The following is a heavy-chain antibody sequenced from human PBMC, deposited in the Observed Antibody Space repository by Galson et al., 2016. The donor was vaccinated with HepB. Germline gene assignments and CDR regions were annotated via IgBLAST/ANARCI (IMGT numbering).Heavy chain of an antibody. CDR1: GGTFNSYA. V-gene: IGHV1-69*04. Sequence: SVKVSCKASGGTFNSYAISWVRQAPGQGLEWMGRIIPILAIANYAQKFQGRVTITADKSTSTVYMELSSLTFEDTAVYYCASPEYSSSYFYYYGMDVWGQGTTVTVSS. CDR2: IIPILAIA. CDR3: ASPEYSSSYFYYYGMDV. J-gene: IGHJ6*02. D-gene: IGHD6-6*01.